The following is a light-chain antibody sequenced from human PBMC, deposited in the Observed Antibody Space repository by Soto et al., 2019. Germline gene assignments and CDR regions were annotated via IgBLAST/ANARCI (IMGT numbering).Light chain of an antibody. V-gene: IGKV1-39*01. CDR2: AAS. Sequence: DIQMTQSPSSRSPSLEAGSTITSRQSQGISSYLNWYQRKPGKAPKLLIYAASSLQSGVPSRFSGSGSGTDFTLTISSLQPEDFATYYCQQSYSTPITFGQGTRLEIK. J-gene: IGKJ5*01. CDR3: QQSYSTPIT. CDR1: QGISSY.